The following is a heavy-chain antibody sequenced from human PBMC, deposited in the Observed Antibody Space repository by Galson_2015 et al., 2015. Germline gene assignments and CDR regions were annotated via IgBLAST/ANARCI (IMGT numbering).Heavy chain of an antibody. D-gene: IGHD1-14*01. CDR3: ASPTTPYSHYNMDV. J-gene: IGHJ6*02. V-gene: IGHV1-18*01. CDR2: ISAYNGNK. Sequence: QSGAEVKKPGESLKVSCKASGYTFTSYGFSWVRQAPGQGLEWMGWISAYNGNKKYAQKLQDRITMTTDTSTSTAYMELRSLRSDDTAVYYCASPTTPYSHYNMDVWGQGTTVTVSS. CDR1: GYTFTSYG.